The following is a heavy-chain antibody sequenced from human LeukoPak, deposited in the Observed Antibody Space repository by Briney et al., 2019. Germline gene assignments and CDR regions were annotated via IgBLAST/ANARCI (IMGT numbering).Heavy chain of an antibody. CDR1: GFTFSDYY. CDR3: ARSYENFDY. D-gene: IGHD3-3*01. V-gene: IGHV3-11*04. J-gene: IGHJ4*02. Sequence: PGGCRRLSFAASGFTFSDYYMSGSRQAPGEGLWGVSYIRRSGSTIYYEDSVKGRFPISRDTANNSLYLQMNSLRAEAPAVYYCARSYENFDYWGQGTLVTVSS. CDR2: IRRSGSTI.